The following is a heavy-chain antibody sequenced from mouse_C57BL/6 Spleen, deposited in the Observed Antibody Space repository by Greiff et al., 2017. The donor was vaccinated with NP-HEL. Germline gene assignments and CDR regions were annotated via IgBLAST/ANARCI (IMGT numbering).Heavy chain of an antibody. D-gene: IGHD1-1*01. Sequence: EVHLVESGGGLVKPGGSLKLSCAASGFTFSSYAMSWVRQTPEKRLEWVATISDGGSYTYYPDNVKGRFTISRDNAKNNLYLQMSHLKSEDTAMYYCARDQGYGSSYTFAYWGQGTLVTVSA. J-gene: IGHJ3*01. CDR3: ARDQGYGSSYTFAY. V-gene: IGHV5-4*01. CDR1: GFTFSSYA. CDR2: ISDGGSYT.